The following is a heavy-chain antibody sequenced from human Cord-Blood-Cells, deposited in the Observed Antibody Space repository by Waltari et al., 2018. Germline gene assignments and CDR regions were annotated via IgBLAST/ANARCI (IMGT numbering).Heavy chain of an antibody. Sequence: QVQLQLWGAGLLKPSETLSLTCAVYGGSFSGYYWSWIRQPPGKGLEWIGEINHSGSTNYNPSLKSRVTISVDTSKNQFSLKLSSVTAADTAVYYCARASSLYCSSTSCYDAFDIWGQGTMVTVSS. CDR2: INHSGST. V-gene: IGHV4-34*01. J-gene: IGHJ3*02. CDR1: GGSFSGYY. CDR3: ARASSLYCSSTSCYDAFDI. D-gene: IGHD2-2*01.